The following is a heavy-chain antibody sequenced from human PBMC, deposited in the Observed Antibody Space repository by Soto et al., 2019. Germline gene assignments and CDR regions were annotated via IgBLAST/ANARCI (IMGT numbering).Heavy chain of an antibody. Sequence: PGGSLRLSCAASGFTFSSYAMSWVRQTPGKGLEWASAISATGASTYYADSVKGRFTISRDNSKSMFFLQMNSLRAEDTAVYYCAKKKSTGNNYFDYWGQGTQVTVSS. V-gene: IGHV3-23*01. D-gene: IGHD1-1*01. J-gene: IGHJ4*02. CDR2: ISATGAST. CDR3: AKKKSTGNNYFDY. CDR1: GFTFSSYA.